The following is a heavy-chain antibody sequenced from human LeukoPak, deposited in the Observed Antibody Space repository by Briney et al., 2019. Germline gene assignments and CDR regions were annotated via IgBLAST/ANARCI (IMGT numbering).Heavy chain of an antibody. CDR1: GFSFSTYG. V-gene: IGHV3-33*08. CDR3: ARASGPFDY. Sequence: GGSLRLSCAASGFSFSTYGMHWVRQAPGKGLEWVAVIWNDGSNKYYADSVKGRFTISRDNAKNTLYLQMNSLRAEDTAVYSCARASGPFDYWGQGTLVTVSS. CDR2: IWNDGSNK. J-gene: IGHJ4*02. D-gene: IGHD3-10*01.